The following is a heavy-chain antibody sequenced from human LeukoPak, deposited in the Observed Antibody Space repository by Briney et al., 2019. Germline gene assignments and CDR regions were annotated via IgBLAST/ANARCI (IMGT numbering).Heavy chain of an antibody. V-gene: IGHV4-59*01. CDR2: IYYSGST. D-gene: IGHD3-22*01. CDR1: GGSISSYY. CDR3: ARGYYYDNSGPEFDY. Sequence: PSETLSLTCTVSGGSISSYYWSWIRQPPGKGLEWIGYIYYSGSTNYNPSLKSRVTISVDTSKNQFSLKLSSVTAADTAVYYCARGYYYDNSGPEFDYWGQGTLITVSS. J-gene: IGHJ4*02.